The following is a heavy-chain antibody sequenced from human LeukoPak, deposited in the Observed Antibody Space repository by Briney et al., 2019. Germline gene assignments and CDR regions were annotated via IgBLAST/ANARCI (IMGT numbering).Heavy chain of an antibody. J-gene: IGHJ3*02. Sequence: PSQTLSLTCTVSGYSISSGYYWGWIRQPPGKGLEWIGSIYHRGSTYYNPSLKSRVTISVDTSKNQFSLKLSSVTAADTAVYYCARGPVSSTPDAFDIWGQGTMVTVSS. V-gene: IGHV4-38-2*02. D-gene: IGHD2-2*01. CDR3: ARGPVSSTPDAFDI. CDR2: IYHRGST. CDR1: GYSISSGYY.